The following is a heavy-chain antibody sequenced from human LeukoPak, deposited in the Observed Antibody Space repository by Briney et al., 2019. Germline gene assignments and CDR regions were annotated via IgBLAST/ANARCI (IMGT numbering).Heavy chain of an antibody. J-gene: IGHJ4*02. D-gene: IGHD2-2*01. V-gene: IGHV4-59*01. Sequence: SSETLSLTCTVSGGSISSYYWSWIRQPPGKGLEWIGYIYYSGSTNYNPSLKSRVTISVDTSKNQFSLKLSSVTAADTAVYYCARGLIVVPFDYWGQGTLVTVSS. CDR2: IYYSGST. CDR3: ARGLIVVPFDY. CDR1: GGSISSYY.